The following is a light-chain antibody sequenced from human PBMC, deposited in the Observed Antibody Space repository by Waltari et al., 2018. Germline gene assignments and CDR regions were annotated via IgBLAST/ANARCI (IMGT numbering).Light chain of an antibody. CDR1: SSDGGGYNY. CDR2: DVS. Sequence: QSALTQPRSVSGSPGQSVTISCTGTSSDGGGYNYVSWHQQHPGKAPKVMIYDVSKRPSGVPDRFSGSKSGNTASLTISGLQAEDEADYYCSSYAGSYIFTVFGGGTKLTVL. CDR3: SSYAGSYIFTV. V-gene: IGLV2-11*01. J-gene: IGLJ2*01.